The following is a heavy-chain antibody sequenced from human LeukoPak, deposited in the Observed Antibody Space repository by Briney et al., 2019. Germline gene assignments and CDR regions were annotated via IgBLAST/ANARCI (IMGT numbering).Heavy chain of an antibody. CDR2: ISSSSSYI. D-gene: IGHD3-9*01. CDR1: GFTFSSYS. Sequence: GGSLRLSCGASGFTFSSYSMNWVRQAPGKGLEWVSSISSSSSYIYYADSVKGRFTISRDNAKNSLYLQMNSLRAEDTAVYYCARDSDILTGYSADFDYWGQGTLVTVSS. CDR3: ARDSDILTGYSADFDY. J-gene: IGHJ4*02. V-gene: IGHV3-21*01.